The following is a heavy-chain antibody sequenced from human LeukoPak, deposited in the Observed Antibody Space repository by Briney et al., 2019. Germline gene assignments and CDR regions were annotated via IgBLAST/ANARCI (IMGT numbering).Heavy chain of an antibody. CDR2: IYPGDSDT. V-gene: IGHV5-51*01. CDR3: ARQSAAAGLDY. CDR1: GYSFTSYW. Sequence: GESLKISCKGSGYSFTSYWIGWVGQMPGKGLEWMGIIYPGDSDTRYSPSFQGHVTISADKSISTAYLQWSSLKASATAMYYCARQSAAAGLDYWGQGTLVTVSA. J-gene: IGHJ4*02. D-gene: IGHD6-13*01.